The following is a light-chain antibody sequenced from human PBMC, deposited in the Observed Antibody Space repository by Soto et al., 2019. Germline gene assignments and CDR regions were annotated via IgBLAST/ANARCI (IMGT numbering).Light chain of an antibody. V-gene: IGLV1-47*01. CDR1: SSNIGSNH. CDR2: RSD. CDR3: SARDDSLSGVV. J-gene: IGLJ2*01. Sequence: QSVLTQPPSASGTPGPRVTISCSGSSSNIGSNHVYWYQQFPGAAPKLLMYRSDQRPSVVPDRFSGSKSGTSASLAISGLRSYDEADYYCSARDDSLSGVVFGVGTKLTVL.